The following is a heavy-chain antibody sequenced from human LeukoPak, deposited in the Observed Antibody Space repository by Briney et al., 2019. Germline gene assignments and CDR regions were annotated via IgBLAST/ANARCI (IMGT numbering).Heavy chain of an antibody. V-gene: IGHV4-59*01. CDR1: GGSISSYY. CDR3: ASSPGDWFDP. Sequence: SETLSLTCTVSGGSISSYYWSWIRQPPGKGLEWIGYIYYSGSTNYNPSLKSRVTISVDTSKNQFSLKLSSVTAADTAVYYCASSPGDWFDPWAREPWSPSPQ. J-gene: IGHJ5*02. D-gene: IGHD3-10*01. CDR2: IYYSGST.